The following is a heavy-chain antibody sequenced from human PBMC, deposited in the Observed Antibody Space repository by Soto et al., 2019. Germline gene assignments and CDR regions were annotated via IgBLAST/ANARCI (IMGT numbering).Heavy chain of an antibody. Sequence: PSETLSLTCTVSGGFISTYFWSWIRQVPGKGPEWIGYIFYNGNTNYAQKLQGRVTMTTDTSTSTAYMELRSLRSDDTAVYYCARVGVLFIAAAGSWFDPWGQGTLVTVSS. J-gene: IGHJ5*02. D-gene: IGHD6-13*01. V-gene: IGHV4-59*01. CDR1: GGFISTYF. CDR2: IFYNGNT. CDR3: ARVGVLFIAAAGSWFDP.